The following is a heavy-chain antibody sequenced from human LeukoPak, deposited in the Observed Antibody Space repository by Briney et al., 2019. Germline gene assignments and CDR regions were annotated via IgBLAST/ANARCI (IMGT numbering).Heavy chain of an antibody. CDR1: GFTFDDYA. V-gene: IGHV3-43*02. CDR2: NSGDGDST. Sequence: GSLTLSCAASGFTFDDYAMHWVRQAPGKGLEWVSLNSGDGDSTYYAGAVKGRFTISRDNSKNSLYLQMNSLRTEDTALYYCAKDTKSFGIHAFDIWGQGTMVTDSS. D-gene: IGHD3-10*01. J-gene: IGHJ3*02. CDR3: AKDTKSFGIHAFDI.